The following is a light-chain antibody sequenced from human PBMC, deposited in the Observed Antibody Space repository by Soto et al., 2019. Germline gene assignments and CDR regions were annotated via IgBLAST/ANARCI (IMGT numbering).Light chain of an antibody. Sequence: EKVMTQSPATLSVSPGERATLSCGASQSVRSNVAWYQQKPGQAPRLLMSAASSRATGIPDRFSGSGSGTDFTLTISRLEPEDFAVYYCQQYGSSPKTFGQGTKVDIK. CDR3: QQYGSSPKT. CDR1: QSVRSN. J-gene: IGKJ1*01. CDR2: AAS. V-gene: IGKV3-20*01.